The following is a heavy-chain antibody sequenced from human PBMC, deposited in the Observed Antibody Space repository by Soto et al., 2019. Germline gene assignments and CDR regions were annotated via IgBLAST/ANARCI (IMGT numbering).Heavy chain of an antibody. J-gene: IGHJ4*02. V-gene: IGHV4-59*01. CDR1: GGSISSYY. D-gene: IGHD3-22*01. CDR2: IYYSGST. Sequence: SETLSLTCTVSGGSISSYYWSWIRQPPGKGLEWIGYIYYSGSTNYNPSLKSRVTISVDTSKNQFSLKLSSVTAADTAVYYCARYSALYDSSGYYYSHFDYWGQGTLVTVSS. CDR3: ARYSALYDSSGYYYSHFDY.